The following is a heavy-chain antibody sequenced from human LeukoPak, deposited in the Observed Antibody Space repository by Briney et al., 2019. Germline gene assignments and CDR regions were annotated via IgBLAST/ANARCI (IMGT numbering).Heavy chain of an antibody. CDR2: FDPEDGET. J-gene: IGHJ4*02. V-gene: IGHV1-24*01. Sequence: ASVKVSCKVSGYTLTELPMHWVRQAPGKGLEWMGGFDPEDGETIYAQKFQGRVTMTEDTSTDTAYMELSSLRSEDTAVYYCATVGDYDFWSGYVLDYWGQGTLVTVSS. D-gene: IGHD3-3*01. CDR1: GYTLTELP. CDR3: ATVGDYDFWSGYVLDY.